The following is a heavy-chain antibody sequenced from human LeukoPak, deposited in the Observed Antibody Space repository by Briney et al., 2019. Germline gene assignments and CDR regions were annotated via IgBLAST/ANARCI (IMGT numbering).Heavy chain of an antibody. J-gene: IGHJ4*02. CDR2: IIPILGIA. Sequence: GASVKVSCKASGGTFSSYAISWVRQAPGQGLEWMGRIIPILGIANYAQKFQGRVTITADKSTSTAYMELSSLRSEDTAVYYCARDLAGYYDSSGYHDDYWGQGTLVTVSS. V-gene: IGHV1-69*04. CDR3: ARDLAGYYDSSGYHDDY. CDR1: GGTFSSYA. D-gene: IGHD3-22*01.